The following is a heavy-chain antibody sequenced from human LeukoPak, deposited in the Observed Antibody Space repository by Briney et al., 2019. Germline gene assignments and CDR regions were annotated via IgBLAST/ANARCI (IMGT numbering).Heavy chain of an antibody. CDR1: GGSISGYY. D-gene: IGHD6-19*01. CDR2: IHYSGST. CDR3: AREGQWLPDWFDP. Sequence: SETLSLTCTVAGGSISGYYWSWIRQPPGEGLEWIGYIHYSGSTNYNPSLKSRVTISLDMPKNQFSLKLNSVTAADTAVYYCAREGQWLPDWFDPWGQGTLVIVSS. J-gene: IGHJ5*02. V-gene: IGHV4-59*01.